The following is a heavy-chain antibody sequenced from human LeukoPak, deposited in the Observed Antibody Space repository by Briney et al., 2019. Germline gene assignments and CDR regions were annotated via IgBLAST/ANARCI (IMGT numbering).Heavy chain of an antibody. CDR2: IYYSGST. D-gene: IGHD3-10*01. Sequence: SETLSLTCTVSGGSISSSSYYWGWIRQPPGTGLEWIGSIYYSGSTYYNPSLKSRVTISVDASKNQFSLKLSSVTAADTAVYYCARLRIFYYGSGTPHWFDPWGQGTLVTVSP. CDR1: GGSISSSSYY. V-gene: IGHV4-39*07. CDR3: ARLRIFYYGSGTPHWFDP. J-gene: IGHJ5*02.